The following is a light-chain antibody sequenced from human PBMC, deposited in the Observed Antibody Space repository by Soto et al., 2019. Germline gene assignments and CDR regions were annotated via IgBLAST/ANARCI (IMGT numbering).Light chain of an antibody. V-gene: IGKV3-11*01. J-gene: IGKJ1*01. Sequence: EIVLTQSPATLSLSPGERATLSCRASQSVSSYLAWYQQKPGQAPRLLIYDASNRATCIPARFSGSGSGTDFTLTISILGPEDVAVYYCQQRSNWPWTFGQGTKVEIK. CDR3: QQRSNWPWT. CDR2: DAS. CDR1: QSVSSY.